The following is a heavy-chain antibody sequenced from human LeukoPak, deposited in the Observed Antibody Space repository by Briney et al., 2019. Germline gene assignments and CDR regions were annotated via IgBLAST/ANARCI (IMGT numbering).Heavy chain of an antibody. D-gene: IGHD6-13*01. Sequence: GGSLRLSCAASGFTFSSYEMNWVRQAPGKGLEWVSTIINSDGTTYYADSVRGRFTISRDNYKNTLYLQMNSLRAEDTAVYYCARDGAAARAPDLWLNYYYYMDVWGKGTTVTVSS. CDR2: IINSDGTT. CDR3: ARDGAAARAPDLWLNYYYYMDV. V-gene: IGHV3-23*01. J-gene: IGHJ6*03. CDR1: GFTFSSYE.